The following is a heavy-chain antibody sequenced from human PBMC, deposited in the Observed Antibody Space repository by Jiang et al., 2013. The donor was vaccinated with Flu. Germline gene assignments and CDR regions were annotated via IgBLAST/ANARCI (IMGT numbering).Heavy chain of an antibody. V-gene: IGHV1-69*01. Sequence: YAISWVRQAPGQGLEWMGGIIPIFGTANYAQKFQGRVTITADESTSTAYMELSSLRSEDTAVYYCARGRWWEVETYYFDYWGQGTLVTVSS. CDR1: YA. CDR2: IIPIFGTA. D-gene: IGHD2-15*01. CDR3: ARGRWWEVETYYFDY. J-gene: IGHJ4*02.